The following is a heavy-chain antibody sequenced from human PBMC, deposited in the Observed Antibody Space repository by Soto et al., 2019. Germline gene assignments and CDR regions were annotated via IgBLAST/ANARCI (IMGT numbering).Heavy chain of an antibody. CDR2: ISSSGSTI. V-gene: IGHV3-11*01. CDR3: AGPYPNMDWFDP. Sequence: PGGSLRLSCAASGFTFSDYYMSWIRQAPGKGLEWVSYISSSGSTIYYADSVKGRFTISRDNAKNSLYLQMNSLRAEDTAVYYCAGPYPNMDWFDPWGQGTLVTVSS. CDR1: GFTFSDYY. D-gene: IGHD2-21*01. J-gene: IGHJ5*02.